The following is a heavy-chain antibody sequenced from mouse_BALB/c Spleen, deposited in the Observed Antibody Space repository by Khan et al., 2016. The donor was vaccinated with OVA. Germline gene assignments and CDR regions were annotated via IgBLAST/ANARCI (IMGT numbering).Heavy chain of an antibody. J-gene: IGHJ3*01. CDR3: TGLAYYYNSEGFAY. CDR2: ISTGGHYT. CDR1: GFTFSTYG. V-gene: IGHV5-6*01. D-gene: IGHD1-1*01. Sequence: EVELVESGGDLVKPGGSLKLSCAASGFTFSTYGMSWVRQTPDMRLEWVATISTGGHYTYYPDSVKGRFTISRDNAKNTLYLQMSSLKSEDTAIFCCTGLAYYYNSEGFAYWGQGTLVTVSA.